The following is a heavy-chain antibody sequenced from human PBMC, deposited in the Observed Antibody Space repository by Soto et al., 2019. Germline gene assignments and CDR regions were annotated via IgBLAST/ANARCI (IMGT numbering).Heavy chain of an antibody. CDR2: ISGSGGST. CDR1: GFTFSSYA. CDR3: AKGSLVRGVIITSSHYYYYGMDV. D-gene: IGHD3-10*01. Sequence: GGSLRLSCAASGFTFSSYAMSWVRQAPGKGLEWVSAISGSGGSTYYADSVKGRFTISRDNSKNTLYLQMNSLRAEDTAVYYCAKGSLVRGVIITSSHYYYYGMDVWGQGTTVTVSS. V-gene: IGHV3-23*01. J-gene: IGHJ6*02.